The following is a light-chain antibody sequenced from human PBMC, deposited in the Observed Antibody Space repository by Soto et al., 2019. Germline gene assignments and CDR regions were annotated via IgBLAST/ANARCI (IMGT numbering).Light chain of an antibody. CDR1: QNIKYD. CDR3: QQSLRTPWT. Sequence: DVQMTQSPSSLSAYVGDRVTFTCRASQNIKYDLNWYQHQPGKAPKLLIYAASTLQSGVPSRFSGGGSGTVFTLTINSLQPEDSATYSCQQSLRTPWTFGQGTKVNIK. J-gene: IGKJ1*01. V-gene: IGKV1-39*01. CDR2: AAS.